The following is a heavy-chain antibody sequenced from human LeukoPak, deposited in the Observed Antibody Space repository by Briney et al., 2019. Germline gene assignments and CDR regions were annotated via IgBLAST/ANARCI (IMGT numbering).Heavy chain of an antibody. CDR2: ISYDGSNE. V-gene: IGHV3-30-3*01. CDR3: AREAYCGGDCYKEYFQH. D-gene: IGHD2-21*02. Sequence: GRSLRLSCAASGFTFSSYAMHWVRQAPGKGLEWVAVISYDGSNEYYADSVKGRFTISRDNSKNTLYLQMNSLRAEDTAVYYCAREAYCGGDCYKEYFQHWGQGTLVTVSS. CDR1: GFTFSSYA. J-gene: IGHJ1*01.